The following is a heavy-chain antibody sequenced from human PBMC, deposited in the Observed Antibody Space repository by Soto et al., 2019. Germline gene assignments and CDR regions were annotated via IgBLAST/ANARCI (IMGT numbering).Heavy chain of an antibody. J-gene: IGHJ5*02. CDR1: GGSISSSDFY. V-gene: IGHV4-39*01. CDR3: AVVDSTGNWFEP. D-gene: IGHD6-19*01. Sequence: QLQLQESGPGLVKPSETLSLTCTVSGGSISSSDFYWGWLRQPPGKGLDFIGSMYYSGTTYYNPCLKTRITISVDTSKNQVSLKLLSVTAADAAVYYCAVVDSTGNWFEPWGQGALVTVSS. CDR2: MYYSGTT.